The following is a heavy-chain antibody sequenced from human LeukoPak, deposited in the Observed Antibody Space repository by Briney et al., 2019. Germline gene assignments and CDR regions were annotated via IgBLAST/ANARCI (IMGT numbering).Heavy chain of an antibody. Sequence: GGSLRLSCAASGFTFGSFSMSWVRQAPGKGLEWVSVISGSGETTFCADSVRGRFTISRDNSKSTLYLQMTSLRAEDTGVYYCAKKIDSGSYPLDYWGQGTLVTVSS. CDR1: GFTFGSFS. CDR2: ISGSGETT. J-gene: IGHJ4*02. CDR3: AKKIDSGSYPLDY. V-gene: IGHV3-23*01. D-gene: IGHD3-10*01.